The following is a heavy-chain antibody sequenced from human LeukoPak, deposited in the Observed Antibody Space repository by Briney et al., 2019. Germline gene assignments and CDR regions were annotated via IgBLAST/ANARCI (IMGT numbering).Heavy chain of an antibody. CDR3: ARHAFVGYYYYMDV. V-gene: IGHV4-34*01. CDR1: GGSFSGYY. Sequence: SETLSLTCAVYGGSFSGYYWSWIRQPPGKGLEWIGEINHSGSTNYNPSLKSRVTISVDTSKNQFSLKLSSVTAADTAVYYCARHAFVGYYYYMDVWGQGTTVTVSS. D-gene: IGHD3-3*02. CDR2: INHSGST. J-gene: IGHJ6*03.